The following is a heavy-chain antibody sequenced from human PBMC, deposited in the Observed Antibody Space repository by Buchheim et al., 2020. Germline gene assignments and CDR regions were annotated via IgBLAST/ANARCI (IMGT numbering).Heavy chain of an antibody. CDR3: AGGVRYCSSTSCYPGWFDP. J-gene: IGHJ5*02. CDR2: IYYSGST. CDR1: GGSISSGGYY. V-gene: IGHV4-31*03. D-gene: IGHD2-2*01. Sequence: QVQLQESGPGLVKPSQTLSLTCTVSGGSISSGGYYWSWIGQHPGKGLEWIGYIYYSGSTYYNPSLKSRVTISVDTSKNQFSLKLSSVTAADTDVYYCAGGVRYCSSTSCYPGWFDPWGQGTL.